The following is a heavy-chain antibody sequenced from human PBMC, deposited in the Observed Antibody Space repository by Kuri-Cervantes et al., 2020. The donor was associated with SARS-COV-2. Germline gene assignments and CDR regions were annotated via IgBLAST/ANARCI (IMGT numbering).Heavy chain of an antibody. CDR2: IWYDGSNK. V-gene: IGHV3-33*01. Sequence: GGSLRLSCAASGFTFSSYGIDWVRQAPGKGLEWVAVIWYDGSNKYYADSVKGRFTISRDNSKNTLYLQMNSLRAEDTAVYYCARDYIAARPGLDYWGQGTLVTVSS. CDR3: ARDYIAARPGLDY. J-gene: IGHJ4*02. CDR1: GFTFSSYG. D-gene: IGHD6-6*01.